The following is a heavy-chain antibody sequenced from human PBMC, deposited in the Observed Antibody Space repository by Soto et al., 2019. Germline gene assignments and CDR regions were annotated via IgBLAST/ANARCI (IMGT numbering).Heavy chain of an antibody. CDR3: ARESEDLTSNFDY. Sequence: PGGSLRLSCAASGFTFTRYSMNWVRQAPGKGLEWVSSISSTTNYIYYGDSMKGRFTISRDNAKNSLYLEMNSLRAEDTAVYFCARESEDLTSNFDYWGQGTLVTVSS. J-gene: IGHJ4*02. CDR2: ISSTTNYI. V-gene: IGHV3-21*06. CDR1: GFTFTRYS.